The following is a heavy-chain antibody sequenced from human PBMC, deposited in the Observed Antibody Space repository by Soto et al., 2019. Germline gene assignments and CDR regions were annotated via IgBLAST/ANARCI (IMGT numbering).Heavy chain of an antibody. CDR2: ISSSSSYI. CDR3: ARDIIAAPYGMDV. D-gene: IGHD6-13*01. J-gene: IGHJ6*02. CDR1: GFTFSSYS. Sequence: PGGSLRLSCPASGFTFSSYSMNWVRQAPGKGLEWVSSISSSSSYIFYADSLKGRFTISRDNAKNSPYLQMNSLRVEDTAVYYCARDIIAAPYGMDVWGQGTTVTVSS. V-gene: IGHV3-21*01.